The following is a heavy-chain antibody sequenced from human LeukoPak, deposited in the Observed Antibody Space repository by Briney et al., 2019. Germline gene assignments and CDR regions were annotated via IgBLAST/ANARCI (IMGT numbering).Heavy chain of an antibody. Sequence: GGSLRLSCAASGSTVSSYFMSWVRQAPGKGLEWVSVIYDGGSTDYADSVKGRFTISRDNSKSTLYLQMNSLRAEGTAVYYCARVNYILTGYYNAFDIWGQGTLVTVSS. V-gene: IGHV3-53*01. J-gene: IGHJ3*02. CDR2: IYDGGST. CDR1: GSTVSSYF. CDR3: ARVNYILTGYYNAFDI. D-gene: IGHD3-9*01.